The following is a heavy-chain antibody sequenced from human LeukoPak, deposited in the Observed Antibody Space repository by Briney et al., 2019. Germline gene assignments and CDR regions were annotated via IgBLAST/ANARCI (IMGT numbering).Heavy chain of an antibody. CDR1: GYTFTSYY. CDR3: AREGLGGHDSSGYSDY. V-gene: IGHV1-46*01. D-gene: IGHD3-22*01. J-gene: IGHJ4*02. Sequence: AAVEVSCKAAGYTFTSYYMHWVRQDPRQGLEWMGIINPSGGSTSYAQKFQGRVTMTRDTSTSTVYMELSSLRSEDTAVYYCAREGLGGHDSSGYSDYWGEGTLVTVSS. CDR2: INPSGGST.